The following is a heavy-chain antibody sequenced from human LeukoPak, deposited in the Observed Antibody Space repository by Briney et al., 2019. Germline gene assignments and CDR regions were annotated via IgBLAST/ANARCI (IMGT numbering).Heavy chain of an antibody. D-gene: IGHD1-1*01. CDR3: ARSPRTTDAFDI. V-gene: IGHV3-21*01. CDR2: ISSSNNYI. J-gene: IGHJ3*02. CDR1: GFTFSSYS. Sequence: GGSLRLSCAASGFTFSSYSMNWVRQAPGKGLEWVSSISSSNNYIYYADSVKGRFTISRDNAKNSLSLQMNSLRAEDTAVYYCARSPRTTDAFDIWGQGTMVTVSS.